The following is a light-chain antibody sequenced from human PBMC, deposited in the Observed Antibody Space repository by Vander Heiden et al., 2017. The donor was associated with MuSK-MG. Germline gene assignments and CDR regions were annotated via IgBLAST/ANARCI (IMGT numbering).Light chain of an antibody. CDR3: QQLYYYPRT. J-gene: IGKJ3*01. Sequence: NQLTQSPSFLAASIGDRVTITCRTSQAIHSHLAWYQQKPGKAPTLLIYAGSTLQSGVPSRFSGSGSGTEFTLTISSLQPDEFATYYCQQLYYYPRTFGDGTKMDIK. V-gene: IGKV1-9*01. CDR2: AGS. CDR1: QAIHSH.